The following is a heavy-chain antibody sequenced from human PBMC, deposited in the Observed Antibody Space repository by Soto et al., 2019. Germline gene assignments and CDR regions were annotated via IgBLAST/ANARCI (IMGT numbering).Heavy chain of an antibody. D-gene: IGHD6-19*01. CDR2: TYYRSKWYN. J-gene: IGHJ6*02. CDR1: VDSVSSNSAA. V-gene: IGHV6-1*01. CDR3: ARDVRGGKWLAQYYYYGMDV. Sequence: PSPTLSLPCVISVDSVSSNSAAWNWIRQSPSIGLEWLGRTYYRSKWYNDYAVSVKSRITINPDTSKNQFSLQLNYVTPEDTAVYYCARDVRGGKWLAQYYYYGMDVWGQGTTVTVSS.